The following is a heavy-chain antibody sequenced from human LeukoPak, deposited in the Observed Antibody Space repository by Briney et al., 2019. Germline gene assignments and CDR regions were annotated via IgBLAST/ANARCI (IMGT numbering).Heavy chain of an antibody. CDR2: INPNSGGT. V-gene: IGHV1-2*04. Sequence: GASVKVSCKASGYTFTGYYMHWVRQAPGQGLEWMGWINPNSGGTNYAQKFQGWVTMTRDTSISTAYMELSRLRSDDTAVYYCARSLYSSGRGFDYWGQGTLVTVSS. CDR1: GYTFTGYY. CDR3: ARSLYSSGRGFDY. J-gene: IGHJ4*02. D-gene: IGHD6-19*01.